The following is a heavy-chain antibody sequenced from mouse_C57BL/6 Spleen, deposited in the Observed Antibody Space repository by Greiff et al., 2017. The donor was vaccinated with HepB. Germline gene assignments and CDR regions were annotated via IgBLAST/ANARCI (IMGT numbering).Heavy chain of an antibody. V-gene: IGHV1-69*01. CDR2: IDPSDSYT. J-gene: IGHJ4*01. Sequence: VQLQQSGAELVMPGASVKLSCKASGYTFTSYWMHWVKQRPGQGLEWIGEIDPSDSYTNYNQKFKGKSTLTVDKSSSTAYMQLSSLTSEDSAVYYCARNINYVAMEYWGQGTSVTVSS. CDR1: GYTFTSYW. CDR3: ARNINYVAMEY. D-gene: IGHD2-5*01.